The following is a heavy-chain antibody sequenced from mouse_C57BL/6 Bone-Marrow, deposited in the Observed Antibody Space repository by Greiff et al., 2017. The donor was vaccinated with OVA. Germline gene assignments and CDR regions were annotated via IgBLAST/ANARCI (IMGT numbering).Heavy chain of an antibody. V-gene: IGHV1-26*01. CDR2: IIPNNGGT. J-gene: IGHJ2*01. CDR1: GYTFTDYY. D-gene: IGHD1-1*01. CDR3: ASLITTVVATDY. Sequence: EVQLQPSGPELVKPGASVKISCKASGYTFTDYYMNWVKQRHGKSLEWIGDIIPNNGGTSYNQKFKGKATLTVDKSSSTAYMELRSLTSEDSAVYYCASLITTVVATDYWGQGTTLTVSS.